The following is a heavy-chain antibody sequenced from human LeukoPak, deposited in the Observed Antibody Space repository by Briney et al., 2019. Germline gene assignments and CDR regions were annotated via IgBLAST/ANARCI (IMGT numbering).Heavy chain of an antibody. CDR3: ARANSYDNNGYSPELRY. CDR2: SDPKTGAT. J-gene: IGHJ4*02. V-gene: IGHV1-2*02. D-gene: IGHD3-22*01. CDR1: GYIFTSYY. Sequence: ASVKVSCKASGYIFTSYYMHWLRQAPGQGFEWMGWSDPKTGATKYEHFLGRVTMTSDTSSRTAYMELTSLTFDDTAIYYCARANSYDNNGYSPELRYWGQGTLVTVSS.